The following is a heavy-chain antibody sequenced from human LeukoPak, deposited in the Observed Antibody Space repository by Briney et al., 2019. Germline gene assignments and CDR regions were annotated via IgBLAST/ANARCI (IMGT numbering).Heavy chain of an antibody. D-gene: IGHD3-10*01. CDR2: IYYSGST. CDR3: ARQRITMVRGVIIPAFFDY. CDR1: GGSTSSSSYY. J-gene: IGHJ4*02. Sequence: SETLSLTCTVSGGSTSSSSYYWGWIRQPPGKGLEWIGSIYYSGSTYYNPSLKSRVTISVDTSKNQFSLKLSSVTAADTAVYYCARQRITMVRGVIIPAFFDYWGQGTLVTVSS. V-gene: IGHV4-39*01.